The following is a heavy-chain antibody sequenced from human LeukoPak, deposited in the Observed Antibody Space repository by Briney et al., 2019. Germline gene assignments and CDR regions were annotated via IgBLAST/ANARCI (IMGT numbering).Heavy chain of an antibody. Sequence: GASVKVSCKASGYTFTKYDMNWVRQAPGQGLEWMGWINTNTRKPTYAQGFTGRFVFSLDTSVSTAYLQINSLKAEDTAVYYCARNNADGEGRFGDWGQGTLVTVSS. CDR3: ARNNADGEGRFGD. V-gene: IGHV7-4-1*02. D-gene: IGHD3-10*01. J-gene: IGHJ4*02. CDR1: GYTFTKYD. CDR2: INTNTRKP.